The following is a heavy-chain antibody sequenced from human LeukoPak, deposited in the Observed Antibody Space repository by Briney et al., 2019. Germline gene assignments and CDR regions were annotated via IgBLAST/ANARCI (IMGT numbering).Heavy chain of an antibody. J-gene: IGHJ4*02. D-gene: IGHD3-3*01. CDR3: TTHHYDFWSGYSYYFDY. Sequence: GGSLRLSCAASGFTFSNAWMSWVRQAPGKGLEWVGRIKSKTDGGTTDYAAPVKGRFTISRDDSKNTLYLQMNSLKTEDTAVYYCTTHHYDFWSGYSYYFDYWGQGTLVTVSS. V-gene: IGHV3-15*01. CDR2: IKSKTDGGTT. CDR1: GFTFSNAW.